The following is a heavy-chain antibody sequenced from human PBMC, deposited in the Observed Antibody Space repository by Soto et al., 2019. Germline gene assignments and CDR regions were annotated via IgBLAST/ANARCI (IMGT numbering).Heavy chain of an antibody. D-gene: IGHD7-27*01. Sequence: PGGSLKLSCAPSGFTFRSYEMNWVRQAPGKGLEWVSYIGRSGTNIYDADSVKGRFTISRDNAKKTLYLQMHSLRAEDTAVYYCATGYYFDHWGQGTLVTVSS. CDR3: ATGYYFDH. CDR2: IGRSGTNI. V-gene: IGHV3-48*03. J-gene: IGHJ4*02. CDR1: GFTFRSYE.